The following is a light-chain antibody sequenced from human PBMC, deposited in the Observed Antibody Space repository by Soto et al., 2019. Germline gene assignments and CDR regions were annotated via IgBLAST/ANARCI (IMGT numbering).Light chain of an antibody. J-gene: IGLJ1*01. CDR3: GTWDSSLSAYV. CDR2: DNN. CDR1: SSNIGNNY. Sequence: QSALTQPPSVSAAPGQKVTISCSGSSSNIGNNYVSWYQQLPGTAPKLLIYDNNIRPSGISDRFSGSKSDTSATLGITGLQTGDEADYYCGTWDSSLSAYVFGIGTKVTVL. V-gene: IGLV1-51*01.